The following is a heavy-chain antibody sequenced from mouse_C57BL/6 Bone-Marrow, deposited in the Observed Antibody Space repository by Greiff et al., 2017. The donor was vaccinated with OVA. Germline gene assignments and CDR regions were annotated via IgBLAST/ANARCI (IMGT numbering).Heavy chain of an antibody. J-gene: IGHJ2*01. CDR2: IYPGDGDT. V-gene: IGHV1-82*01. D-gene: IGHD1-1*01. CDR3: ARWNYGSRRDY. Sequence: VQLQQSGPELVKPGASVKISCKASGYAFSSSWMNWVKQRPGKGLEWIGRIYPGDGDTNYNGKLKGKATLTADKSSSTAYMQLSSLTSEDSAVYFCARWNYGSRRDYWGQGTTLTVSS. CDR1: GYAFSSSW.